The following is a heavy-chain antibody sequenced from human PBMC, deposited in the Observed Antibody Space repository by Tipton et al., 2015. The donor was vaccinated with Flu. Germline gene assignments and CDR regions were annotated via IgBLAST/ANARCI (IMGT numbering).Heavy chain of an antibody. V-gene: IGHV3-7*01. CDR2: IKQDGSEK. J-gene: IGHJ3*02. D-gene: IGHD3-16*01. CDR3: ARIGGHAFDN. CDR1: GFTVSSNY. Sequence: GSLRLSCAASGFTVSSNYMSWVRQAPGKGLEWVANIKQDGSEKNSVDSLKDRFTISRDNTRNSVYLQMNSLRADDTAVYYCARIGGHAFDNWGQGTMVTVPS.